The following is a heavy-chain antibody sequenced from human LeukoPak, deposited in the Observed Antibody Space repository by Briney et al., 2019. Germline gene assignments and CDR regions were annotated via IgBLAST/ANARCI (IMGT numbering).Heavy chain of an antibody. J-gene: IGHJ5*02. Sequence: ASVKVSCKASGYTFTSHGISWVRQAPGQGLECMGWISAYNGNTNYAQKLQGRVTMTTDTSTSTAYMELRSLRSDDTAVYYCARGWVPAAKGENWFDPWGQGTLVTVSS. CDR2: ISAYNGNT. CDR1: GYTFTSHG. D-gene: IGHD2-2*01. CDR3: ARGWVPAAKGENWFDP. V-gene: IGHV1-18*04.